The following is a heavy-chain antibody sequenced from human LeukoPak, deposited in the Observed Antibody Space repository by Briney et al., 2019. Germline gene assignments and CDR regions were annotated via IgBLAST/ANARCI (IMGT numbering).Heavy chain of an antibody. J-gene: IGHJ6*03. Sequence: SETLSLTCTVSGGSISSYYWSWIRQPPGKGLEWIGYIYYSGSTNYNPSLKSRVTISVDTSKNQFSLKLSSVTAADTAVYYCARSIIVVVPAAPYYYYYYMDVWGKGTTVTVSS. V-gene: IGHV4-59*01. CDR2: IYYSGST. CDR3: ARSIIVVVPAAPYYYYYYMDV. D-gene: IGHD2-2*01. CDR1: GGSISSYY.